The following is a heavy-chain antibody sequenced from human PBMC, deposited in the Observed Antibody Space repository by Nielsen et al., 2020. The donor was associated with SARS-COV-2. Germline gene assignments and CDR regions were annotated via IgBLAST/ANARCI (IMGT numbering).Heavy chain of an antibody. Sequence: GGSLRLSCAASGFSFSDLWMSWVRQVPGKGLEWVADIKPDGSEKYYVDSVKGRFTISRDNAKSSMSLQMNSLRVEDTAVYYCARDWSRASDVWGQGTVVTVSS. D-gene: IGHD2-8*02. V-gene: IGHV3-7*01. CDR3: ARDWSRASDV. J-gene: IGHJ3*01. CDR2: IKPDGSEK. CDR1: GFSFSDLW.